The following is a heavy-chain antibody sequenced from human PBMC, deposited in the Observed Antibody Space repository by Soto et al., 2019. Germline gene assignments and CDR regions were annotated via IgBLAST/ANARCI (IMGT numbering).Heavy chain of an antibody. CDR3: AREILVVSYD. CDR2: ISSSSNYI. D-gene: IGHD3-22*01. CDR1: GFALSSYS. Sequence: PGGSLRLSCAASGFALSSYSMNWVRQAPGKGLEWVSSISSSSNYIYYADSVKGRFTISRDNAKNSVYLQMNSLRDEDTAVYYCAREILVVSYDWGQGTLVTVSS. V-gene: IGHV3-21*01. J-gene: IGHJ4*02.